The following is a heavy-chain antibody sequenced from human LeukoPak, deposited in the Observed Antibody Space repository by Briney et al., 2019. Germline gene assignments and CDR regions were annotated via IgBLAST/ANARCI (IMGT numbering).Heavy chain of an antibody. CDR1: GYTFTGYY. D-gene: IGHD3-10*01. V-gene: IGHV1/OR15-3*02. CDR2: INAGNGNT. Sequence: ASVKVSCKASGYTFTGYYMHWVRQAPGQGLEWMGWINAGNGNTKYSQKLQGRVTITRDTSASTAYMELSSLRSEDTAVYYCARVNYGSGSYTDYWGQGTLVTVSS. CDR3: ARVNYGSGSYTDY. J-gene: IGHJ4*02.